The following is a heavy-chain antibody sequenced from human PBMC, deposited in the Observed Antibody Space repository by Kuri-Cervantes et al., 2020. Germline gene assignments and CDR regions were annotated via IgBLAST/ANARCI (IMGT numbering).Heavy chain of an antibody. V-gene: IGHV4-61*02. CDR2: IYTSGST. D-gene: IGHD2-21*01. CDR3: ARGGYSNYYGMDV. CDR1: GGSISSGSYY. Sequence: SETLSLTCTVSGGSISSGSYYWSWIRQPAGKGLEWIGRIYTSGSTNYNPSLKSRVTISVDTSKNRFSLKLSSVTAADTAVYYCARGGYSNYYGMDVWGQGTTVTVSS. J-gene: IGHJ6*02.